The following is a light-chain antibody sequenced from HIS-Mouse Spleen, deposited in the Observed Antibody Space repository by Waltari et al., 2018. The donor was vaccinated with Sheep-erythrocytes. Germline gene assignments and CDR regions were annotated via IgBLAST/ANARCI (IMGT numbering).Light chain of an antibody. CDR2: GAS. CDR3: QQYNNWPPPYT. CDR1: QSVSSN. V-gene: IGKV3-15*01. J-gene: IGKJ2*01. Sequence: EIVMTQSPATLSVSPGERAPLSCRASQSVSSNLAWYQQKPGQAPRLLIYGASTGATGIPARFSGSGSGTEFTLTISSMQSEDFAVYYCQQYNNWPPPYTFGQGTKLEIK.